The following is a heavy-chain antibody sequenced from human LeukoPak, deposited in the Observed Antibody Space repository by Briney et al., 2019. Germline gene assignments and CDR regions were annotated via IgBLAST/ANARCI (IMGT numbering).Heavy chain of an antibody. CDR3: ARARPLWFGVNDY. Sequence: ASVKVSCKASGYTFTGYYMHWVRQAPGQGLEWMGWINPNSGGTDYAQKFQGRVTMTRDTSISTAYMDLSRLRSDDTAVYYCARARPLWFGVNDYWGQGTLVTVSS. J-gene: IGHJ4*02. D-gene: IGHD3-10*01. V-gene: IGHV1-2*02. CDR2: INPNSGGT. CDR1: GYTFTGYY.